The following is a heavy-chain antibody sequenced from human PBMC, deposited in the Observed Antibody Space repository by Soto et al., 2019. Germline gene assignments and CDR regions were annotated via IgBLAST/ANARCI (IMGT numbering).Heavy chain of an antibody. J-gene: IGHJ6*03. CDR3: ARVGASYCSGGSCYSVVYMDV. CDR2: INSDGSST. D-gene: IGHD2-15*01. Sequence: GGSLRLSCAASGFTFSGYWMHWVRQAPGKGLEWVSRINSDGSSTSYADSVKGRFTISRDNAKNTLYLQMNSLRAEDTSVYYCARVGASYCSGGSCYSVVYMDVWGKGTTVTVSS. V-gene: IGHV3-74*01. CDR1: GFTFSGYW.